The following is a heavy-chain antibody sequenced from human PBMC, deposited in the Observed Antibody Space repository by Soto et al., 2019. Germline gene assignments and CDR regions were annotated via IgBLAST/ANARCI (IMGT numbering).Heavy chain of an antibody. CDR2: MNRDGSQE. Sequence: EVQLVESGGVLVQPGGSLRLSCAASGFSFSDFWMSWVRQAPGKGREWVANMNRDGSQEWYVDSVQGRFTISRDNAKTSVYLQMNSLRDQDTAVYYCAKAPRGSGRDYYFDHWGQGALITVSS. D-gene: IGHD3-10*01. CDR1: GFSFSDFW. CDR3: AKAPRGSGRDYYFDH. J-gene: IGHJ4*02. V-gene: IGHV3-7*05.